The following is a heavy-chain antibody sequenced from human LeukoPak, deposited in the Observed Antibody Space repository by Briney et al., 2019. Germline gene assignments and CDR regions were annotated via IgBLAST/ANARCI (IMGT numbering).Heavy chain of an antibody. Sequence: ASVKVSCKASGYTFTTYAMNWVRRAPGQGLGWMGWINTNTGNPAYAQGFTGRFVFSLDTSVSTAYLQISSLKAEDTAVYYCARAYQPLGGLSFPDSWGQGTLVTVSS. CDR3: ARAYQPLGGLSFPDS. CDR2: INTNTGNP. J-gene: IGHJ5*01. CDR1: GYTFTTYA. V-gene: IGHV7-4-1*02. D-gene: IGHD3-16*02.